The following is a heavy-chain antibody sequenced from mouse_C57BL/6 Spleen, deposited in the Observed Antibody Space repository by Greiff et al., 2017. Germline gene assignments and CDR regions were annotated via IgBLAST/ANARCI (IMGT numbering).Heavy chain of an antibody. CDR3: AGSNWGYYFDY. Sequence: EVQRVESGPGLVKPSQSLSLTCSVTGYSITSGYYWNWIRQFPGNKLEWMGYISYDGSNNYNPSLKNRISITRDTSKNQFFLKLNSVTTEDTATYYCAGSNWGYYFDYWGQGTTLTVSS. J-gene: IGHJ2*01. D-gene: IGHD4-1*01. CDR1: GYSITSGYY. CDR2: ISYDGSN. V-gene: IGHV3-6*01.